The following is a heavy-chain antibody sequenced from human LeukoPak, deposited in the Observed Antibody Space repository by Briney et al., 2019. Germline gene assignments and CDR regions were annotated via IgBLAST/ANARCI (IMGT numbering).Heavy chain of an antibody. CDR3: ARDPGSYSAFDY. D-gene: IGHD1-26*01. J-gene: IGHJ4*02. V-gene: IGHV3-53*01. CDR1: GFTFSSYA. Sequence: PGGSLRLSCAASGFTFSSYAMSWVRQAPGKGLEWVSVIYSGGSTYYADSVKGRFTISRDNSKNTLYLQMNSLRAEDTAVYYCARDPGSYSAFDYWGQGTLVTVSS. CDR2: IYSGGST.